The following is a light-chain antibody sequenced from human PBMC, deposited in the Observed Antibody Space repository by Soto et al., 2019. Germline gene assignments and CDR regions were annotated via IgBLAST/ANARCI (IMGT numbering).Light chain of an antibody. Sequence: EIVMTQSPASLSVSPGDGATLSCRASQSVASNVAWYQQKPGQGPRLLIHGASTRAAGVPARFSGSGSGTDFTITISSVQSEDFAVYYCQQYHNWPPQYTFGQGTKLQIK. CDR3: QQYHNWPPQYT. J-gene: IGKJ2*01. V-gene: IGKV3-15*01. CDR2: GAS. CDR1: QSVASN.